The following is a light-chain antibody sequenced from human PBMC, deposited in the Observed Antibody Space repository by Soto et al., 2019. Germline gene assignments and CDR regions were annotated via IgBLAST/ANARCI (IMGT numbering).Light chain of an antibody. J-gene: IGLJ1*01. Sequence: QSALTQPPSASGSPGQSVTISCAGTSSDVGGYNLVSWYQQHPGKAPKLMIYEVIKRPSGVPDRFSGSKSGNTASLTVSCLQAEDEADYYCSSYAGSSNVFGTGTKVTVL. CDR1: SSDVGGYNL. CDR3: SSYAGSSNV. V-gene: IGLV2-8*01. CDR2: EVI.